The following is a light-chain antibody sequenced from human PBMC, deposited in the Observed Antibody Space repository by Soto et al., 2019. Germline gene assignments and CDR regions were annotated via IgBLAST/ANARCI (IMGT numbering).Light chain of an antibody. V-gene: IGLV1-44*01. CDR3: AAWDDSLNGHVV. CDR1: SSNIGSNT. J-gene: IGLJ2*01. Sequence: QSVLTQPPSASGTPGQRVTISCSGSSSNIGSNTVNWYQQLPGTAPKLLIYSNNQRPSGVPDRFSGSKSGTSASLATSGLQSEDASDYYCAAWDDSLNGHVVFGGGTKVTVL. CDR2: SNN.